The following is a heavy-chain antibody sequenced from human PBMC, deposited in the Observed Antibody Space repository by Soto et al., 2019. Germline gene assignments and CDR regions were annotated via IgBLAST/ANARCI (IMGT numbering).Heavy chain of an antibody. D-gene: IGHD1-1*01. J-gene: IGHJ4*02. V-gene: IGHV3-23*01. CDR2: VSGGSGVT. CDR3: AKWNGYGDY. Sequence: TWVRQAPGKGLEWVSGVSGGSGVTHYADSVKGRFTITGDNSKNTVYLHMNSLRVEDTAVYYCAKWNGYGDYWGQGTLVTVSS.